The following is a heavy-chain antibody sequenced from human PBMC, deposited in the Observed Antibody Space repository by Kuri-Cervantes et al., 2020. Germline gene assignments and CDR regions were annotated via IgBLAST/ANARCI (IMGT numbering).Heavy chain of an antibody. J-gene: IGHJ4*02. D-gene: IGHD5-18*01. V-gene: IGHV3-30*18. CDR3: AKEGIAMVTGFDY. Sequence: GESLKISCAASGFTFSSYSMNWVRQAPGKGLEWVAVISYDGSNKYYADSVKGRFTISRDNSKNTLYLQMNSLRAEDTAVYYCAKEGIAMVTGFDYWGQGTLVTVSS. CDR1: GFTFSSYS. CDR2: ISYDGSNK.